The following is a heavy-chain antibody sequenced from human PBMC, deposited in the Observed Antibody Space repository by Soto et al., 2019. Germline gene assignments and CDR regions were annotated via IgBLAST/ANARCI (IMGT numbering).Heavy chain of an antibody. V-gene: IGHV4-39*01. CDR1: GGSISSSSYY. CDR3: ARGGETAGWYFDY. CDR2: IHYSGST. D-gene: IGHD3-16*01. J-gene: IGHJ4*02. Sequence: QLQLQESGPGLVKPSETLSLTCTVSGGSISSSSYYWGWIRQPPGKGLEWIGCIHYSGSTYYNRSIKSRVTISVDTSKHQFPLELSSVTAADTSVYYCARGGETAGWYFDYWGQGTLVTVSS.